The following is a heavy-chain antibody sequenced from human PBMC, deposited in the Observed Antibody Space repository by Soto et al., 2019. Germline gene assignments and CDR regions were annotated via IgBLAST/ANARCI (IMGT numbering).Heavy chain of an antibody. D-gene: IGHD4-17*01. Sequence: GGSLRLSCAASGFTFSSYAMNWVRQAPGKGLEWVSAISGGGGGSYYADSVRGRLTISRDNSKNTLYLQMNSLRAEDTAVYYCARAYGDYVGNFDCWGQGTPVTISS. J-gene: IGHJ4*02. CDR1: GFTFSSYA. CDR3: ARAYGDYVGNFDC. V-gene: IGHV3-23*01. CDR2: ISGGGGGS.